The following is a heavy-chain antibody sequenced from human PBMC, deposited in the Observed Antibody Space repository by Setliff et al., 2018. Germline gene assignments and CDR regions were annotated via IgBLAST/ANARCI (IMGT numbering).Heavy chain of an antibody. V-gene: IGHV5-51*01. CDR2: IYPSDSDT. J-gene: IGHJ3*02. CDR3: ARTYDSSGYHDAFDI. CDR1: GYSFSSYW. Sequence: HGESLKISCKGSGYSFSSYWIAWLRQMPGKGLECMGIIYPSDSDTRYSPSFQGHVTISVDKSITTAYLQWSSLKASDTAMYYCARTYDSSGYHDAFDIWGQGTMVTVSS. D-gene: IGHD3-22*01.